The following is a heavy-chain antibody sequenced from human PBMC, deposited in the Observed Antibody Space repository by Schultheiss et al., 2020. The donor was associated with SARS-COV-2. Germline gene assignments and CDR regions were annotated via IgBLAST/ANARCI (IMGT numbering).Heavy chain of an antibody. CDR1: GYTFTSYG. D-gene: IGHD3-22*01. CDR2: IIPIFGTA. CDR3: ARGSTGNHYYDSSGPDDWFDP. Sequence: SVKVSCKASGYTFTSYGISWVRQAPGQGLEWMGGIIPIFGTANYAQKFQGRVTITADESTSTAYMELRSLRSDDTAVYYCARGSTGNHYYDSSGPDDWFDPWGQGTLVTVSS. V-gene: IGHV1-69*13. J-gene: IGHJ5*02.